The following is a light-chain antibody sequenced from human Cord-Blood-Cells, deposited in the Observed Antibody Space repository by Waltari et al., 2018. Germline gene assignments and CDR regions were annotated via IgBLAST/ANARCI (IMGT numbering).Light chain of an antibody. J-gene: IGLJ3*02. V-gene: IGLV3-1*01. CDR3: QAWDSSTAV. CDR1: KLGDKY. Sequence: SYELTQPPSVSVSPGQTASITCSGDKLGDKYACWYQQKPGQSPVLLIYQDSKRPSGIPERFSGSNSGNTATLTISGTQAMDEADYYRQAWDSSTAVFGGGTKLTVL. CDR2: QDS.